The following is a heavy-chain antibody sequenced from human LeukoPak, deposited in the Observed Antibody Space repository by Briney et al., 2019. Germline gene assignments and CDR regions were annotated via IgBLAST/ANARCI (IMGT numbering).Heavy chain of an antibody. V-gene: IGHV4-59*08. Sequence: SETLSLTCTLSGGSISSYHWSWIRQPPGKGLEWIGYLYSSGNTNYNPSLKSRVTISLDTPKNQVSLRLTSVTAADTAVYYCARHVEVQLIDFYYSYMDVWGNGTTVTVSS. D-gene: IGHD2-2*01. CDR1: GGSISSYH. CDR2: LYSSGNT. J-gene: IGHJ6*03. CDR3: ARHVEVQLIDFYYSYMDV.